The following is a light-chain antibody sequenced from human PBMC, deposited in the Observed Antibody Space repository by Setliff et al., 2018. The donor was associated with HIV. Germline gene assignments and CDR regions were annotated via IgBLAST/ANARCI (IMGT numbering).Light chain of an antibody. V-gene: IGLV2-14*01. J-gene: IGLJ1*01. Sequence: QSALTQPASVSGSPGQSITISCTGTSSDIGDYNFVSWHQQHPGKAPKLMIYDVSKRPSGVSNRFSGSKSGSTASLTISGLQAEDEGDYYCSSYTTTITPYVFGTGTKVTVL. CDR2: DVS. CDR1: SSDIGDYNF. CDR3: SSYTTTITPYV.